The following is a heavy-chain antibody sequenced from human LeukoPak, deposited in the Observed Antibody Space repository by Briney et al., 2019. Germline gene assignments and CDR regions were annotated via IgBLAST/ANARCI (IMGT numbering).Heavy chain of an antibody. CDR3: ARQSTRLFNTGSYYPPPAYDY. CDR1: GYTFTSYY. D-gene: IGHD1-26*01. Sequence: ASVKVSCKASGYTFTSYYMHWVRQAPGQGLEWMGWISTYNDNTNYAQKFQGRVTMTTDTSTSTAYMELRSLRFDDTAVYYCARQSTRLFNTGSYYPPPAYDYWGQGTLVIVSS. J-gene: IGHJ4*02. V-gene: IGHV1-18*04. CDR2: ISTYNDNT.